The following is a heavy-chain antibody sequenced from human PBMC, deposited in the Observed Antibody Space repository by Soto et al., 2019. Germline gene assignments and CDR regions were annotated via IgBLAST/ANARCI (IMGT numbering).Heavy chain of an antibody. D-gene: IGHD1-7*01. CDR3: ARGLGQLRDFDY. Sequence: GASVKVSCKASGYTFTSYDINWVRQATGQGPEWMGWMNPNSGNTGYAQKFQGRVTMTRNTSISTAYMEVSSLRSEDTAVYYCARGLGQLRDFDYWGKGTLVTVSS. V-gene: IGHV1-8*01. CDR1: GYTFTSYD. CDR2: MNPNSGNT. J-gene: IGHJ4*02.